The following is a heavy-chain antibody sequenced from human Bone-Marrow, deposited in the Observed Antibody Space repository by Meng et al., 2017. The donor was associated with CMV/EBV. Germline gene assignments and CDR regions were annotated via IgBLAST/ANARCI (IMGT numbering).Heavy chain of an antibody. CDR1: YT. Sequence: YTIHALRQASGXGLKCMGGLHTNSVGTKYAQKFQGRVPMTRNTSIRPAYMELIRWRSDARAVYYCARGGEWLEWGDFDYWGQGTLVTVSS. CDR3: ARGGEWLEWGDFDY. V-gene: IGHV1-2*02. J-gene: IGHJ4*02. CDR2: LHTNSVGT. D-gene: IGHD6-19*01.